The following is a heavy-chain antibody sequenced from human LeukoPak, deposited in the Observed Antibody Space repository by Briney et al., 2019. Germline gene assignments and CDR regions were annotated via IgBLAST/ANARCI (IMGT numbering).Heavy chain of an antibody. CDR2: IYPSDSDT. Sequence: GAPLKISCKGSGYSFTSYWISWVRQMPGKGLGWMGIIYPSDSDTRYSPSFQGQVTISTDKSISTAYLQWSSLKASDTAMYYCGRGQPVDAFDIWGQGTMGTVSS. V-gene: IGHV5-51*01. CDR3: GRGQPVDAFDI. D-gene: IGHD6-6*01. CDR1: GYSFTSYW. J-gene: IGHJ3*02.